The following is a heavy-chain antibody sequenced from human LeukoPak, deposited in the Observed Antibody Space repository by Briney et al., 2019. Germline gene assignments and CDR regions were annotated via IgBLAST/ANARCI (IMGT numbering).Heavy chain of an antibody. CDR3: ARVDGYNPYYYYIDV. CDR2: IYYSGST. V-gene: IGHV4-59*01. J-gene: IGHJ6*03. D-gene: IGHD5-24*01. CDR1: GDSISNYY. Sequence: SETLSLTCTVSGDSISNYYWNWIRQPPGKGLEWIGYIYYSGSTNYNPSLKSRVTISVDTSKNQFSLKLSSVTAADTAVYYCARVDGYNPYYYYIDVWGKGTTVTVSS.